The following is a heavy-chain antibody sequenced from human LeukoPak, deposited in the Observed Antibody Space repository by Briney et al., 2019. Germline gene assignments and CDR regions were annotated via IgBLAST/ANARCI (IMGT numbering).Heavy chain of an antibody. Sequence: SETLSLTCAVSGYSISSGYYWGWIRQPPGKGLEWIGSIYHSGSTYYNPSLKSRVTISVDTSKNQFSLKLSSVAAAGTAVYYCARRGHSGSYYTFDCWGQGTLVTVSS. CDR2: IYHSGST. D-gene: IGHD1-26*01. V-gene: IGHV4-38-2*01. CDR1: GYSISSGYY. J-gene: IGHJ4*01. CDR3: ARRGHSGSYYTFDC.